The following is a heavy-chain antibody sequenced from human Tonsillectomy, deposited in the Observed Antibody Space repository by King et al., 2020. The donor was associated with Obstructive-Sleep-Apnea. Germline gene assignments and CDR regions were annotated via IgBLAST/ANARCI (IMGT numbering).Heavy chain of an antibody. CDR2: IYYTGST. D-gene: IGHD5-18*01. Sequence: LQLQESGPGLVKPSETLSLTCTVSGCSISSSSYYWGWIRQPPGKGLEWIESIYYTGSTYYNPSPKSRVTIAVATSKNQFSLKLCSVTAADTAVYYCASVRYSYGYLSAFDIWGQGTMVTVSS. CDR3: ASVRYSYGYLSAFDI. V-gene: IGHV4-39*07. CDR1: GCSISSSSYY. J-gene: IGHJ3*02.